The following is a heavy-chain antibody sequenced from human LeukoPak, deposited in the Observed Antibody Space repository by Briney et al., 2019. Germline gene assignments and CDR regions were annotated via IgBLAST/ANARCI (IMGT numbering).Heavy chain of an antibody. Sequence: GASVKVSCKASGYTFTGYYMHWLRQAPGQGLEWMGWINPNSGGTNYAQKFQGRVTMTRDTSISTAYMELSRLRSDDTAVYYCAREGSELERRWYFGYWGQGTLVTVSS. CDR2: INPNSGGT. V-gene: IGHV1-2*02. CDR1: GYTFTGYY. D-gene: IGHD1-1*01. CDR3: AREGSELERRWYFGY. J-gene: IGHJ4*02.